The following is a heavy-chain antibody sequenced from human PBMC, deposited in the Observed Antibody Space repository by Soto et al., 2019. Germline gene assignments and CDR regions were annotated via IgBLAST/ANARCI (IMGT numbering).Heavy chain of an antibody. D-gene: IGHD3-22*01. CDR2: IDPSDSQT. V-gene: IGHV5-10-1*01. Sequence: GESLKISCKGSGYSFAGYWITWVRQKPGKGLEWMGRIDPSDSQTYYSPSFRGHVTISVTKSITTVFLQWSSLRASDTAMYYCARKIYDYDTGPNFQSYFASWGQGPPVTVSS. J-gene: IGHJ4*02. CDR1: GYSFAGYW. CDR3: ARKIYDYDTGPNFQSYFAS.